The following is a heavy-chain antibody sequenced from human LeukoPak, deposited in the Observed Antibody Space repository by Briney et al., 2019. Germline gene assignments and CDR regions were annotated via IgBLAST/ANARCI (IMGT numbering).Heavy chain of an antibody. CDR2: ISSSSSYI. V-gene: IGHV3-21*01. D-gene: IGHD6-19*01. J-gene: IGHJ5*02. CDR1: GFTLSSYS. Sequence: AGGSLRLSCAASGFTLSSYSMNWVRQAPGKGLEWVSSISSSSSYIYYADSVKGRFTISRDNAKNSLYLQMNSLRAEDTAVYYCARGGQWLVLGPNWFDPWGQGTLVTVSS. CDR3: ARGGQWLVLGPNWFDP.